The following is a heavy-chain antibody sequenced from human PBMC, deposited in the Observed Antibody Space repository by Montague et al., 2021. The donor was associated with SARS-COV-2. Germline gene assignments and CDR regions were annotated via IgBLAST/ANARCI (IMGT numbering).Heavy chain of an antibody. D-gene: IGHD2-8*02. CDR1: GFSYTIHY. J-gene: IGHJ4*02. Sequence: SLRLSCAASGFSYTIHYMSWVRQAPGKGLQWIAKIIREGTETYYADSVRGRFIVSRDNAKKSMTLEMHSLTVDDTAVYYCVREVWWSFDLWGQGAPVTVPS. CDR3: VREVWWSFDL. V-gene: IGHV3-7*03. CDR2: IIREGTET.